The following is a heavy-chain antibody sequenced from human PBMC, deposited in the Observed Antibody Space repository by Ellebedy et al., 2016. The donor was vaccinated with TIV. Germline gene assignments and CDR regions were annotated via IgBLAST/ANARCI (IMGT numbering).Heavy chain of an antibody. CDR1: GYTFTSYY. D-gene: IGHD4-17*01. J-gene: IGHJ4*02. Sequence: AASVKVSCKASGYTFTSYYIHWMRQAPGQGLEWMGLTNANDGDTTYAQKFQGRVTMTRDTSTPTVYMELTSLRFEDTDVYYCARAAAMTKVSSPSAYWGQGTLVTVSS. CDR2: TNANDGDT. V-gene: IGHV1-46*01. CDR3: ARAAAMTKVSSPSAY.